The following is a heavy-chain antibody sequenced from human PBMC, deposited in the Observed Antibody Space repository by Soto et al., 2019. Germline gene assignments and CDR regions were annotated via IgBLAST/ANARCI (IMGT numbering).Heavy chain of an antibody. V-gene: IGHV4-39*01. Sequence: QVHLQESGPGLVKPSETLSLTCTVSGVSIHNSHSFWAWIRQPPGKGLQFIASVYHNGGAHYNSSLKSRVTISVDTANNQVSLRMRSLTAADTSFYYCGRVVEGATRHTDPDSWGQGILVNVSS. CDR3: GRVVEGATRHTDPDS. D-gene: IGHD2-21*01. CDR2: VYHNGGA. CDR1: GVSIHNSHSF. J-gene: IGHJ5*01.